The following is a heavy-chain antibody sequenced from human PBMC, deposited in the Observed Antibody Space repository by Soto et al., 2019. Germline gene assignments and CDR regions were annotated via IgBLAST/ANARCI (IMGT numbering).Heavy chain of an antibody. V-gene: IGHV3-23*01. CDR1: GFTFSSYA. CDR3: AKDRLAVAGPDAFDI. J-gene: IGHJ3*02. Sequence: PGGSLRLSCAASGFTFSSYAMSWVRQAPGKGLEWVSAISGSGGSTYYADSVRGRFTISRDNSKNTLYLQMNSLRAEDTAVYYRAKDRLAVAGPDAFDIWGQGTMVTVSS. CDR2: ISGSGGST. D-gene: IGHD6-19*01.